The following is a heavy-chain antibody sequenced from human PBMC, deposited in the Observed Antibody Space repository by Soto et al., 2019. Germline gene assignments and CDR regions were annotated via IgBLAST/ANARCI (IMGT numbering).Heavy chain of an antibody. CDR1: GYTFTSYG. J-gene: IGHJ3*02. Sequence: QVQLVQSGAEVKKPGASVKVSCKASGYTFTSYGISWVRQAPGQGLEWMGWISAYNGNTNYAQKLQGRVTMTTDTPPSMGYRELRSLRSVDTAGHYCARGCTDGSGYGDAFDSWGHGTIVTVS. CDR2: ISAYNGNT. D-gene: IGHD2-15*01. CDR3: ARGCTDGSGYGDAFDS. V-gene: IGHV1-18*01.